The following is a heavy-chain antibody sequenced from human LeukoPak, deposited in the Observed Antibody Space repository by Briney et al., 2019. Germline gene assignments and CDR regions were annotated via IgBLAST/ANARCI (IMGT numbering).Heavy chain of an antibody. CDR3: ARDVTYYYDSSGYGLGY. J-gene: IGHJ4*02. D-gene: IGHD3-22*01. CDR1: GFTFSSYG. V-gene: IGHV3-30*19. CDR2: IWYDGSNK. Sequence: PGGSLRLSCAASGFTFSSYGMHWVRQAPGKGLEWVAVIWYDGSNKYYADSVKGRFTISRDNSKNTLYLQMNSLRAEDTAVYYCARDVTYYYDSSGYGLGYWGQGTLVTVSS.